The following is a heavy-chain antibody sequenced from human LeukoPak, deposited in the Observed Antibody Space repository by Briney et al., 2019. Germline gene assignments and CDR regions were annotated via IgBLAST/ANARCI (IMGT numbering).Heavy chain of an antibody. Sequence: SETLSLTCTVSGGSISSYYWSWIRHPPGKGLEWIGYIYYSGSTNYNPSLKSRVTISVDTSKNQFSLKLSSVTAADTAVYYCASGTVVTPRSRWFWFDPWGQGTLVTVSS. J-gene: IGHJ5*02. CDR3: ASGTVVTPRSRWFWFDP. D-gene: IGHD4-23*01. CDR2: IYYSGST. V-gene: IGHV4-59*01. CDR1: GGSISSYY.